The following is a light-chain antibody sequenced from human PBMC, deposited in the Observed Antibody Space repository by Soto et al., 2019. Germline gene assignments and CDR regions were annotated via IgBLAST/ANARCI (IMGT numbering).Light chain of an antibody. CDR1: QSVSSY. J-gene: IGKJ2*01. V-gene: IGKV3-11*01. Sequence: EIVLTQSPATLSLSPGERATLSCRASQSVSSYLAWYQQKPGQAPRLLIYDASNRATGIPARFSGSESGTAFTLTISSLGPEDFAVYYYQQRSNWPPYTFGQGTKLEIK. CDR2: DAS. CDR3: QQRSNWPPYT.